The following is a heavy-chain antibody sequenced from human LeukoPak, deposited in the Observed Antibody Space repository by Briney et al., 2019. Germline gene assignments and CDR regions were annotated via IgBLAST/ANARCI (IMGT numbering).Heavy chain of an antibody. Sequence: GASVKVSFKASGYTFTSYYMHWVRQAPGQGLEWMGIINPSGGSTSYAQKFQGRVTMPRDTATSTVYMEMSSLRSEDTAVYYCARDSMVRGVIIPTGYYGMDVWGKGTTVTVSS. CDR2: INPSGGST. V-gene: IGHV1-46*01. CDR3: ARDSMVRGVIIPTGYYGMDV. D-gene: IGHD3-10*01. CDR1: GYTFTSYY. J-gene: IGHJ6*04.